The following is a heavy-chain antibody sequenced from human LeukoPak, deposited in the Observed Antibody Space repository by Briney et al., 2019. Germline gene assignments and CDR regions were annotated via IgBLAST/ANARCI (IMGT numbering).Heavy chain of an antibody. CDR2: IKQDGSEK. CDR3: AENHYYEFWSGYYRYMDG. CDR1: GFTFSSYW. Sequence: PGGSLRLSCAASGFTFSSYWMSWVRQAPGKGLEWVANIKQDGSEKYYVDSVKGRFTISRDNAKNSLYLQMNSLRAEDTAVYYCAENHYYEFWSGYYRYMDGWGKGTTVTASS. J-gene: IGHJ6*03. V-gene: IGHV3-7*01. D-gene: IGHD3-3*01.